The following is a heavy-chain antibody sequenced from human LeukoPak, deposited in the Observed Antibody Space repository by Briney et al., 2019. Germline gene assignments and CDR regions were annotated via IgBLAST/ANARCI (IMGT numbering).Heavy chain of an antibody. CDR3: GRAYYYDSSGYCDY. J-gene: IGHJ4*02. CDR2: ISAYNGNT. D-gene: IGHD3-22*01. CDR1: GYTFTSYG. V-gene: IGHV1-18*01. Sequence: ASVKVSRKASGYTFTSYGISWVRQAPGQGLEWMGWISAYNGNTNYAQKLQGRVTMTTGTSTSTAYMELRSLRSDDTAVYYCGRAYYYDSSGYCDYWGQGTLVTVSS.